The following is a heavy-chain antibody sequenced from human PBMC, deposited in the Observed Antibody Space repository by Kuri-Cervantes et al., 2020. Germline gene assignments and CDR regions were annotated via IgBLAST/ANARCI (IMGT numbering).Heavy chain of an antibody. D-gene: IGHD5-12*01. Sequence: ASVKVSCKASGYTFTSYYMHWVRQAPGQGLEWMGIINPSGGSTSYAQKFQGRVTMTRDTSTSTVYMELSSLRSEDTAVYYCARGTWGLGGGYDPPSFDYWGQGTLVTVSS. CDR2: INPSGGST. V-gene: IGHV1-46*01. J-gene: IGHJ4*02. CDR1: GYTFTSYY. CDR3: ARGTWGLGGGYDPPSFDY.